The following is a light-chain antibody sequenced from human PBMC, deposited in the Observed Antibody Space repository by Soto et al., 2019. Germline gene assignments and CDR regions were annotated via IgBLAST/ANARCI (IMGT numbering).Light chain of an antibody. CDR1: SSNIGAGYD. J-gene: IGLJ2*01. Sequence: QSVLTQPPSVSGAPGQRVTISCTGSSSNIGAGYDVHWYQQLPGTAPKLLIYGNSNRPSGVPDRFSGSKSGTSASLAISGLQADDEADYYCRSYDSSLSEEVFGGGTKLTVL. V-gene: IGLV1-40*01. CDR3: RSYDSSLSEEV. CDR2: GNS.